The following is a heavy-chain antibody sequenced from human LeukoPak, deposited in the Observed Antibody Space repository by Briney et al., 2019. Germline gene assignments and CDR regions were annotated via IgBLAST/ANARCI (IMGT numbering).Heavy chain of an antibody. D-gene: IGHD6-25*01. CDR1: GFTFSSYG. CDR2: IWYDGSNK. Sequence: GGSLRLSCAASGFTFSSYGMHWVRQAPGKGLEWVAVIWYDGSNKYYADSVKGRFTISRDNSKNTLYLQMNSLRAEDTAVYYCAKEETRYTSGWYFQHWDQGTLVTVSS. J-gene: IGHJ1*01. V-gene: IGHV3-30*02. CDR3: AKEETRYTSGWYFQH.